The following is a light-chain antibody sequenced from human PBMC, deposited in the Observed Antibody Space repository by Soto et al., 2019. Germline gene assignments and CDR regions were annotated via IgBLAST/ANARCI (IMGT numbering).Light chain of an antibody. V-gene: IGLV1-44*01. Sequence: QSVLTQPPSASGTPGQRVTISCSGSGSNIGINTVNWYQQLPGTAPKLLIYSNSLRPSGVPDRFSGSKSGTSASLAISGLQSEDEADYHCASWDDRVNGPVFGGGTKLTVL. CDR3: ASWDDRVNGPV. CDR2: SNS. J-gene: IGLJ2*01. CDR1: GSNIGINT.